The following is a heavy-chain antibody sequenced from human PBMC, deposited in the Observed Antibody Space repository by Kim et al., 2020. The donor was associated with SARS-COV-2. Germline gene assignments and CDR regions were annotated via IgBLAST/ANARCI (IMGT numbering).Heavy chain of an antibody. CDR3: ARVWGGTSYYGSGTYYVLGN. J-gene: IGHJ4*02. CDR1: GFVVGSNY. CDR2: IYTVGST. D-gene: IGHD3-10*01. Sequence: GGSLRLSCAASGFVVGSNYMSWVRQAPGRGLEWVSLIYTVGSTYYADSVKGRFTISRDNSRNTLYLQMNNLRVEDTAVYYCARVWGGTSYYGSGTYYVLGNWGQGTLVTVSS. V-gene: IGHV3-53*01.